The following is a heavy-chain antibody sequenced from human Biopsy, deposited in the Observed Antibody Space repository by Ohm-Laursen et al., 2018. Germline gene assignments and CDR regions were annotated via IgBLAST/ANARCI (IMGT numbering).Heavy chain of an antibody. CDR3: ARSPGRDRMDV. V-gene: IGHV3-11*06. J-gene: IGHJ6*02. Sequence: SLRLSCSASGFTFSDYYMTWIRQAPGRGLEWVSYINVYSNKKYYADSVKGRFIVSRDNDKNSLYLQMNSLRAEDTAVYHCARSPGRDRMDVWGQGTTVIVSS. CDR1: GFTFSDYY. CDR2: INVYSNKK. D-gene: IGHD1-14*01.